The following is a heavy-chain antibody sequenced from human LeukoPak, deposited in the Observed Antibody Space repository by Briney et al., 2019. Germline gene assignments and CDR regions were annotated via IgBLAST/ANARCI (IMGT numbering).Heavy chain of an antibody. CDR2: ISSSGSTI. J-gene: IGHJ6*03. V-gene: IGHV3-11*04. CDR1: GFTFSDYY. Sequence: SGGSLRLSCAASGFTFSDYYMSWIRQAPGKGLEWVSYISSSGSTIYYADSVKGRFTISRDNAKNSLYLQMNSLRAEDTAVYYCARVSKEQPRKIGSSFSIYYYYMDVWGKGTTVTVSS. D-gene: IGHD6-6*01. CDR3: ARVSKEQPRKIGSSFSIYYYYMDV.